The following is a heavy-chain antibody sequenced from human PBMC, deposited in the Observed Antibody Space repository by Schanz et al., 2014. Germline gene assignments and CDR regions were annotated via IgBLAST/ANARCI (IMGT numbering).Heavy chain of an antibody. CDR2: IGTSGGT. J-gene: IGHJ4*02. CDR3: ARIGGSVFDY. V-gene: IGHV3-23*01. D-gene: IGHD3-10*01. CDR1: GLIFSNYV. Sequence: EVQLLESGGGLVQPGGSLKLSCAASGLIFSNYVMSWVRQAPGKGLEWVSTIGTSGGTNYAESVKGRFTISRDNSKNTLYLQMNSLRAEDTAVYYCARIGGSVFDYWAQGTLVTDSS.